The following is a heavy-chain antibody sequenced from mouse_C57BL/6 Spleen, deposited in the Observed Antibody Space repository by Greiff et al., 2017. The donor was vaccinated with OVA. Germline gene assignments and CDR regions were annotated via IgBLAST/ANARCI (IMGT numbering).Heavy chain of an antibody. CDR3: ASLGAY. CDR1: GFSLTSYG. Sequence: VQVVESGPGLVQPSQSLSITCTVSGFSLTSYGVHWVRQSPGKGLEWLGVIWSGGSTDYNAAFISRLSISKDNSKSQVFFKMNSLQADDTAIYYCASLGAYWGQGTLVTVSA. J-gene: IGHJ3*01. CDR2: IWSGGST. V-gene: IGHV2-2*01. D-gene: IGHD4-1*01.